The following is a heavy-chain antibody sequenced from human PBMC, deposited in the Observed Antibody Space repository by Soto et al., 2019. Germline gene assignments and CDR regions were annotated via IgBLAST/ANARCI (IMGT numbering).Heavy chain of an antibody. CDR3: ARVGPALRAFDI. CDR1: GFTFSSYV. CDR2: ISYDGSNK. Sequence: GGSLRLSCAASGFTFSSYVMHWVRQAPGKGLEWLAVISYDGSNKYYADSVKGRFTISRDNSKNTLYLQMNSLRAEDTAVYYCARVGPALRAFDIWGQGTMVTVSS. J-gene: IGHJ3*02. V-gene: IGHV3-30-3*01.